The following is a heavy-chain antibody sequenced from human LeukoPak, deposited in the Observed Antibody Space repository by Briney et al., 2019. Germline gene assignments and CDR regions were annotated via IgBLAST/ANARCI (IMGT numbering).Heavy chain of an antibody. CDR1: GGSFSGYY. Sequence: KTSETLSLTCAVYGGSFSGYYWSWIRQPPGKGLEWIGEINHSGSTNYNPSLKSRVTISVDTSKNQFSLKLSSVTAADTAVYYCARNPRNYYYYYYMDVWGKGTMVTVSS. V-gene: IGHV4-34*01. J-gene: IGHJ6*03. D-gene: IGHD1-14*01. CDR2: INHSGST. CDR3: ARNPRNYYYYYYMDV.